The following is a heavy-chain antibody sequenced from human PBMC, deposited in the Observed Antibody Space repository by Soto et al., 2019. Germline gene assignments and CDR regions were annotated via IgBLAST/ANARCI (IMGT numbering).Heavy chain of an antibody. CDR2: ITSSSSTI. D-gene: IGHD2-21*02. CDR3: ARGRVGTAYFDY. CDR1: GFTFTSNS. Sequence: EVQLVESGGGLVQPGGSLRLSCAASGFTFTSNSMNWVRQAPGKGLEWISYITSSSSTIYYADSVKGRFTISRDNAKNSVYLPMNSLRDEDTAVYYCARGRVGTAYFDYWGQGMLVIVSS. J-gene: IGHJ4*02. V-gene: IGHV3-48*02.